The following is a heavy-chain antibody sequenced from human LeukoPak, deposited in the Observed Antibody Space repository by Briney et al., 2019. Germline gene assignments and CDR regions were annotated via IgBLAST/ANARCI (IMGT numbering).Heavy chain of an antibody. J-gene: IGHJ4*02. CDR1: GFIVSGDF. Sequence: PGGSLRLSCAASGFIVSGDFMSWVRQAPGKGLEWVSVIYSDGSTYYADSVKGRFTISRDNSEDTLYLQMNSLRAEDTAVYYCAKGCGNGCYSSFDCWGQGTLVTVSS. D-gene: IGHD2-21*02. CDR3: AKGCGNGCYSSFDC. V-gene: IGHV3-53*01. CDR2: IYSDGST.